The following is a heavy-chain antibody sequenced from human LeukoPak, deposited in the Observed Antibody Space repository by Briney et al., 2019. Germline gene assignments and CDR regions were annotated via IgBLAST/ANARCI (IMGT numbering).Heavy chain of an antibody. D-gene: IGHD2-21*01. J-gene: IGHJ6*03. CDR2: IIPTFGTA. CDR1: GGTFSSSA. Sequence: SVKVSCKASGGTFSSSAISWVRQAPGQGLEWMGGIIPTFGTANYAQKFQGRVTITTDESTSTAYMELSSLRSEDTAVYYCARTVLGDERTRYYYYYYYMDVWGKGTTVTVSS. CDR3: ARTVLGDERTRYYYYYYYMDV. V-gene: IGHV1-69*05.